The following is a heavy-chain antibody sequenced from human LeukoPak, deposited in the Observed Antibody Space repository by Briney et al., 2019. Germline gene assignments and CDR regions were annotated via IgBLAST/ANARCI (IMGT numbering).Heavy chain of an antibody. V-gene: IGHV3-23*01. J-gene: IGHJ4*02. CDR2: IYENGGTT. D-gene: IGHD2-21*01. CDR1: GFTFRSHA. Sequence: GGSLRLSCVGSGFTFRSHAMSWVRQAPEKGLEFVSGIYENGGTTYYVDSVKGRFSISRDNSKNTLYLQMDSLRGEDTAVYYCAKDFRIGYSAHFDYWGQGALVTVSS. CDR3: AKDFRIGYSAHFDY.